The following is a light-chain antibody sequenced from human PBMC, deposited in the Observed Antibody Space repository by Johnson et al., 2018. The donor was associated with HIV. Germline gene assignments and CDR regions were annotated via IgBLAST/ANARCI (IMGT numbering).Light chain of an antibody. CDR1: SSNIGNNY. CDR2: KNN. Sequence: QSILTQPPSVSAAPGQKVTISCSGSSSNIGNNYVSWYQQLPGTAPKLLVFKNNERPSGIPDRFSGSNSGTSDTLDITGLQTGDEADYYCGTWVSSLSTEVCGTGTKVTFL. V-gene: IGLV1-51*02. J-gene: IGLJ1*01. CDR3: GTWVSSLSTEV.